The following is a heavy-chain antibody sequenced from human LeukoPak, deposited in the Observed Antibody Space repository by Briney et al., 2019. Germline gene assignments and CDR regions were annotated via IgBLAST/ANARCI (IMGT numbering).Heavy chain of an antibody. J-gene: IGHJ5*02. CDR2: MNPNSGNT. Sequence: GASVKVSCKASGYTFTSYDINWVRQATGQGLEWMGWMNPNSGNTGYAQKFQGRVTMTRNTSISTAYMELSSLRSEDTAVYYCARGPARSQGSYYKINWFDPWGQGTLVTVSS. CDR3: ARGPARSQGSYYKINWFDP. CDR1: GYTFTSYD. D-gene: IGHD3-10*01. V-gene: IGHV1-8*01.